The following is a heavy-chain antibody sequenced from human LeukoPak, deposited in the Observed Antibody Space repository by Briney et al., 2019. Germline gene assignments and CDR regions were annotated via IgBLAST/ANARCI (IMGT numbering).Heavy chain of an antibody. CDR2: IYYSGTT. CDR1: GGSISSHY. Sequence: WETLSLTCTVSGGSISSHYWSWFRQTPGERPEWIAFIYYSGTTNYNPSLKGRVTMSIDSSKNQFSLKLSSVTAADTAIYYCARGTGFYDSSGHYYWGYFDSWGQGTLVRVSS. D-gene: IGHD3-22*01. V-gene: IGHV4-59*11. CDR3: ARGTGFYDSSGHYYWGYFDS. J-gene: IGHJ4*02.